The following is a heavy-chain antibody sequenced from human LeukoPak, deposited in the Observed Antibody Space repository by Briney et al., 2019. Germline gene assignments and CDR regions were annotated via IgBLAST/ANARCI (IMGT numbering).Heavy chain of an antibody. Sequence: SETLSLTCTVSGGSISSSSYYWGWIRQPPGKGLEWIGSIYYSGSTYYNPSLKSRVTISVDTSKNQFSLKLSSVTAADTAVYYCARGGEYLPFDYWGQGTLVTVSS. V-gene: IGHV4-39*01. J-gene: IGHJ4*02. CDR3: ARGGEYLPFDY. CDR1: GGSISSSSYY. D-gene: IGHD2-2*01. CDR2: IYYSGST.